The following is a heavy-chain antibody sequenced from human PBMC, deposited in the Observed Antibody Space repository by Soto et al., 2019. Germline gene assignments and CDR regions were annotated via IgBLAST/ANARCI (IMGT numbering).Heavy chain of an antibody. CDR2: IIPILGIA. J-gene: IGHJ6*02. D-gene: IGHD3-22*01. CDR3: ASPRYYYDSSGIPDV. Sequence: SVKVSCKASGYTFTGYYMHWVRQAPGQGLEWMGRIIPILGIANYAQKFQGRVTITADKSTSTAYMELSSLRSEDTAVYYCASPRYYYDSSGIPDVWGQGTTVTVS. V-gene: IGHV1-69*02. CDR1: GYTFTGYY.